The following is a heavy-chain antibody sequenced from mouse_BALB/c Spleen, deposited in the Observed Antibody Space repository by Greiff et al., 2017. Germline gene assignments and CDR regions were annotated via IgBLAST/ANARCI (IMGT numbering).Heavy chain of an antibody. Sequence: QVQLQQPGAELVKPGASVKLSCKASGYTFTSYWMHWVKQRPGQGLEWIGEINPSNGRTNYNEKFKSKATLTVDKSSSTAYMQLSSLTSEDSAVYYWARRLYYAMDDWGQGTSVTVSS. J-gene: IGHJ4*01. CDR2: INPSNGRT. CDR3: ARRLYYAMDD. CDR1: GYTFTSYW. V-gene: IGHV1S81*02. D-gene: IGHD1-2*01.